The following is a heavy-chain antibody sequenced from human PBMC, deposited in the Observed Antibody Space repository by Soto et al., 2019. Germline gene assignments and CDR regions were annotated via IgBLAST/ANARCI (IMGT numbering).Heavy chain of an antibody. V-gene: IGHV1-3*01. CDR3: ARDDPYSSSWYNWFDP. D-gene: IGHD6-13*01. CDR2: INAGNGNT. Sequence: ASVKVSCKASGYTFTSYAIHWVRQAPGQRLEWMGWINAGNGNTKYSQKFQGRVTITRDTSASTAYMELSSLRSEDTAVYYCARDDPYSSSWYNWFDPWGQGTLVTVSS. CDR1: GYTFTSYA. J-gene: IGHJ5*02.